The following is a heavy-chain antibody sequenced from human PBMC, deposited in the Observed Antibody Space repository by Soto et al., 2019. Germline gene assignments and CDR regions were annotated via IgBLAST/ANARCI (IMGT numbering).Heavy chain of an antibody. CDR3: ARVRGHCSGGTCYAAN. V-gene: IGHV4-59*12. Sequence: SETLSLTCTVSGGSISSYYWSWIRQPPGKGLEWIGYIHYSGSTNYNPSLESRGTFSVDTSKNQLSLRLSSVTAADTAVYYCARVRGHCSGGTCYAANWGQGTLVTVSS. J-gene: IGHJ4*02. CDR1: GGSISSYY. D-gene: IGHD2-15*01. CDR2: IHYSGST.